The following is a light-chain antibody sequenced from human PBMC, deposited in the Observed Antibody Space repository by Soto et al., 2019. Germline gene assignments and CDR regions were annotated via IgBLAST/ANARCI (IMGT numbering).Light chain of an antibody. Sequence: IQMTQSPSSLSASVGDRVTISCRASQGIRNDLAWYQQKPGKAPNLLINGASSLQSGVPSRFSGSGSGTDFTLTISNLQPEDFATYYCQQTYSTPFTFGPGTKVDIK. CDR1: QGIRND. J-gene: IGKJ3*01. CDR3: QQTYSTPFT. V-gene: IGKV1-39*01. CDR2: GAS.